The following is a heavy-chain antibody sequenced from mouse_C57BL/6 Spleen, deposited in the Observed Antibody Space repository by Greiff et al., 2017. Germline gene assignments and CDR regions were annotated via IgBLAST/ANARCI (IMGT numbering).Heavy chain of an antibody. CDR1: GYAFSSSW. D-gene: IGHD4-1*01. Sequence: QVQLKESGPELVKPGASVKISCKASGYAFSSSWMNWVKQRPGKGLERIGRIYPGDGDTNYNGKFKGKATLTADKSSSTAYMQLSSLTSEDSAVYFCAITGGYAMDYWGQGTSVTVSS. CDR2: IYPGDGDT. V-gene: IGHV1-82*01. J-gene: IGHJ4*01. CDR3: AITGGYAMDY.